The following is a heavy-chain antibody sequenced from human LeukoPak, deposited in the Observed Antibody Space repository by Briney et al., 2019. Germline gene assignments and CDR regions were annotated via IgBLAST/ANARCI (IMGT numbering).Heavy chain of an antibody. J-gene: IGHJ4*02. CDR2: IYYSGTT. Sequence: PSETLSLTCSVSGGSITGSYWSWIRRSPGKGLEWIGHIYYSGTTNYSPSLRSRVTISVDTSNKQFSLKLRSVTAADTAVYYCARSKVTYYYDAGGYYYFDYWGQGALVTVSS. V-gene: IGHV4-59*01. D-gene: IGHD3-22*01. CDR1: GGSITGSY. CDR3: ARSKVTYYYDAGGYYYFDY.